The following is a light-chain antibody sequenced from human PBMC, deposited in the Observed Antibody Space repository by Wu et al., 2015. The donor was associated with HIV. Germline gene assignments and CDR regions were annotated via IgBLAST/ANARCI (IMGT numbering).Light chain of an antibody. CDR1: QSVTSTY. CDR2: GVS. CDR3: QQYGSSPYT. Sequence: EIVLTQSPGTLSLSPGERATLSCRASQSVTSTYLAWYQQKPGQAPRLLIYGVSSRATGIPDRFSGSGSGTDFTLTISSLEPEDFAVYYCQQYGSSPYTFGQGTKLEIK. V-gene: IGKV3-20*01. J-gene: IGKJ2*01.